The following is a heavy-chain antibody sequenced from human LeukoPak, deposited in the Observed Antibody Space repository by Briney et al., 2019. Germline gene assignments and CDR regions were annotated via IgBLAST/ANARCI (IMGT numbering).Heavy chain of an antibody. CDR3: AGGGYSGYDSTADFDY. J-gene: IGHJ4*02. Sequence: GASVKVSCKASGYTFTSYDINWVRQATGQGLEWMGWMNPNSGNTGYAQKFQGRVTITRNTSISTAYMELSSLRSEDTAVYYCAGGGYSGYDSTADFDYWGQGTLVTVSS. V-gene: IGHV1-8*03. D-gene: IGHD5-12*01. CDR2: MNPNSGNT. CDR1: GYTFTSYD.